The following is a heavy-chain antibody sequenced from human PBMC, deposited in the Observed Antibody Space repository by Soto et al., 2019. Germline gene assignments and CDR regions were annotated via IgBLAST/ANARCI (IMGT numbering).Heavy chain of an antibody. CDR1: GFTFSSYA. J-gene: IGHJ3*02. CDR3: AKERSIAVAAYDAFDI. D-gene: IGHD6-19*01. CDR2: ISGSGGST. Sequence: EVQLLESGGGLVQPGGSLRLSCAASGFTFSSYAMSWVRQAPGKGLEWVSAISGSGGSTYYADSVKGRFTISRDNSKNTLYLQMNSLRAKDTAVYYCAKERSIAVAAYDAFDIWGQGTMVTVSS. V-gene: IGHV3-23*01.